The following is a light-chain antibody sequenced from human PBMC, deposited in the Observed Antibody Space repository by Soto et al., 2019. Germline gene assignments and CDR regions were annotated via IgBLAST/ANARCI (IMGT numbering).Light chain of an antibody. CDR3: QQYGSSVFT. CDR2: GAS. J-gene: IGKJ3*01. Sequence: IVLTQSPGTLYLYPGERATLSCRASQSVSSNYLAWYQQKPGQAPRLLIYGASSRATGIPDRFSGSGSGTDFTLTISRLEPEDFAVYYCQQYGSSVFTFGPGTKVDIK. CDR1: QSVSSNY. V-gene: IGKV3-20*01.